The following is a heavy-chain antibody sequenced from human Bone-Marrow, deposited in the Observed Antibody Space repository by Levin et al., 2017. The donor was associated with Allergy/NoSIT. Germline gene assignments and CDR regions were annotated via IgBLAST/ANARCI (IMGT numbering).Heavy chain of an antibody. CDR1: GFTFTTFD. CDR2: VSPKTGQT. J-gene: IGHJ2*01. Sequence: AASVKVSCRASGFTFTTFDINWIRQAPGQGLEWLGWVSPKTGQTEYAQKFEGRVTMTRNPSTATAYMELRSLRYEDTAVYYCARATTVTSRYFDLWGRGTLVIVSS. CDR3: ARATTVTSRYFDL. D-gene: IGHD4-17*01. V-gene: IGHV1-8*01.